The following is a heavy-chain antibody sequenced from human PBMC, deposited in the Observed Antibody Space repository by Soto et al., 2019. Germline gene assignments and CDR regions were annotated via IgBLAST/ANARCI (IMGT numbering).Heavy chain of an antibody. CDR2: IDPSDSYI. J-gene: IGHJ5*01. CDR3: ARESSILGFDS. V-gene: IGHV5-10-1*01. CDR1: GYSFTNHW. D-gene: IGHD3-3*01. Sequence: PGESLKISCKASGYSFTNHWINWVRQLPGKGLEWMGKIDPSDSYINYSPSFQDHIVISTDRSITTAYLLWSSLKASDSAMYYCARESSILGFDSWGQGTLVTVSS.